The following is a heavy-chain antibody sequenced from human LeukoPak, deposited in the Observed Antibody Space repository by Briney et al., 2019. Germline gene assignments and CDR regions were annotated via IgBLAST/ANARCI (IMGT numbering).Heavy chain of an antibody. CDR2: IYSGGST. CDR3: ARDLSGYEKNPY. V-gene: IGHV3-66*01. CDR1: GFTVSNNY. D-gene: IGHD5-12*01. Sequence: PGGSLRLSCAASGFTVSNNYMSWVRQAPGKGLEWVSVIYSGGSTYYADSVKGRFTISRDSSKNTLYLQMNSLRAEDTAVYYCARDLSGYEKNPYWGQGTLVTVSS. J-gene: IGHJ4*02.